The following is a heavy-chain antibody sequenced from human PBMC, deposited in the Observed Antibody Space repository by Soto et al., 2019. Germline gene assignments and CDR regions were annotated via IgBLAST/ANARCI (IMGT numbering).Heavy chain of an antibody. D-gene: IGHD3-3*01. V-gene: IGHV4-34*01. Sequence: SETLSLTCAVYGGSFSGYYWSWIRQPPGKGLEWIGEINHSGSTNYNPSLKSRVTISVDTSKNQFSLKLSSVTAADTAVYYCARLGSYYDFWSGPHAYWFDPWGQGTLVTVSS. CDR2: INHSGST. J-gene: IGHJ5*02. CDR3: ARLGSYYDFWSGPHAYWFDP. CDR1: GGSFSGYY.